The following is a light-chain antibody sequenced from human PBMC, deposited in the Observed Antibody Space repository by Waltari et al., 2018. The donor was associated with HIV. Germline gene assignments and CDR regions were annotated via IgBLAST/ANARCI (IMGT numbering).Light chain of an antibody. CDR3: MQGTHWPRT. CDR1: QSLLYSDGNTY. Sequence: EAVLTQSPLSLPVTLGQPASLSCRSSQSLLYSDGNTYLNWFHQRPGQSPRRLIYKVSNRDPGVPDRFSGSGSGTDFTLKISKVEAEDVGVYYCMQGTHWPRTFGQGTKVEIK. J-gene: IGKJ1*01. CDR2: KVS. V-gene: IGKV2-30*01.